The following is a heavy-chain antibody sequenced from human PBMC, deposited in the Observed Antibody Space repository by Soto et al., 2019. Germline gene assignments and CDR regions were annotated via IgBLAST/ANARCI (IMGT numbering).Heavy chain of an antibody. V-gene: IGHV3-48*02. CDR3: ARVGHGFCSSTRCYTDGFDL. J-gene: IGHJ3*01. Sequence: GGSLRLSCAASGFTFSLYPMNWVRQAPGKGLEWLSYISPSNSTIYYADSVKGRFTISRDNAKNSLDLQMNGLRDDDTAVYYCARVGHGFCSSTRCYTDGFDLWGQGTMVTVSS. D-gene: IGHD2-2*01. CDR2: ISPSNSTI. CDR1: GFTFSLYP.